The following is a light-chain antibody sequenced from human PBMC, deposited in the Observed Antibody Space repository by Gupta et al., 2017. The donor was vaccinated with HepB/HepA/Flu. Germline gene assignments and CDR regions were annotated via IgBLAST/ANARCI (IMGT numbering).Light chain of an antibody. V-gene: IGKV3-15*01. CDR3: QQYKNWPAT. Sequence: EIVMPPSPGTLSMSPGERATLSCWASQNVYNNLAWYQQKPGQAPRLLIYGASTRATGIPARFSGSGSGTEFTLTITSLQYEDFAVYFCQQYKNWPATFGQGTKVEIK. J-gene: IGKJ1*01. CDR2: GAS. CDR1: QNVYNN.